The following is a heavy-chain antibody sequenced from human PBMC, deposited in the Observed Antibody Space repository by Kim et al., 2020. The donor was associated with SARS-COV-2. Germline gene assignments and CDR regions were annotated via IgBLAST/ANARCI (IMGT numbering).Heavy chain of an antibody. CDR3: AQDSYSSAFGFDY. Sequence: YDDHVRGRFTITRDNSKTTLYLQMNSLRAGDTALYYGAQDSYSSAFGFDYWGQGTLVTVSS. J-gene: IGHJ4*02. V-gene: IGHV3-23*01. D-gene: IGHD6-19*01.